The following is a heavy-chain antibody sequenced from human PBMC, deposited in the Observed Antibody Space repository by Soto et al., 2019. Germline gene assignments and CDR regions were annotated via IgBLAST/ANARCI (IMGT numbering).Heavy chain of an antibody. CDR2: IWYDGSNK. CDR1: GFTFSSYG. CDR3: ARVMHYYDSSGYTPGWYYYYGMDV. J-gene: IGHJ6*02. V-gene: IGHV3-33*01. Sequence: GGSLRLSCAASGFTFSSYGMHWVRQAPGKGLEWVAVIWYDGSNKYYADSVKGRFTMSRDNSKNTLYLQMNSLRVEDTAVYYFARVMHYYDSSGYTPGWYYYYGMDVWGQGTTVTVSS. D-gene: IGHD3-22*01.